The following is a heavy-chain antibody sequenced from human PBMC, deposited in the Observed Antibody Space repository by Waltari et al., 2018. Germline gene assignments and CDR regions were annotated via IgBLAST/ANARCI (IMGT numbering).Heavy chain of an antibody. J-gene: IGHJ4*02. V-gene: IGHV4-34*01. CDR1: GGSFSGYY. Sequence: QVQLQQWGAGLLKPSETLSLTCAVYGGSFSGYYWSWIRQPPGKGLEWIGEINQSGSTNNNPALKSRVTISVDTSKNQFSLKLSSVTAADTAVYYCARGVRLFTIFGVLPPDYWGQGTLVTVSS. CDR3: ARGVRLFTIFGVLPPDY. D-gene: IGHD3-3*01. CDR2: INQSGST.